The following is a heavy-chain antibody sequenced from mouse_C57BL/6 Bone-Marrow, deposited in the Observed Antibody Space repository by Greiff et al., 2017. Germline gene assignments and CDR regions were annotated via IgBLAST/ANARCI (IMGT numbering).Heavy chain of an antibody. J-gene: IGHJ3*01. D-gene: IGHD1-1*01. V-gene: IGHV2-2*01. Sequence: QVQLTESGPGLVQPSQSLSITCPVSGFSLTSYGVHWVRQSPGKGLEWLGEIWSGGRTDYNEAFISGLGISKDKYKSQVFFKMNSLQADDTAIYYCARAYYYPFAYWGQGTLVTVSA. CDR3: ARAYYYPFAY. CDR2: IWSGGRT. CDR1: GFSLTSYG.